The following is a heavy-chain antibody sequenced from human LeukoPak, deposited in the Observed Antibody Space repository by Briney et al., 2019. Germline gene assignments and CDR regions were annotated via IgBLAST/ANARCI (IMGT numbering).Heavy chain of an antibody. CDR2: IYYSGST. J-gene: IGHJ6*03. D-gene: IGHD6-19*01. CDR1: GGSISSYY. CDR3: ARHARERIAVAGDYYYYHMDV. Sequence: SETLSLTCTVSGGSISSYYWSWIRQPPGKGLEWIAYIYYSGSTNYNPSLKSRVTMSVDTSKNQFSLKLSSVTAADTAVYYCARHARERIAVAGDYYYYHMDVWGRGTTVTVSS. V-gene: IGHV4-59*08.